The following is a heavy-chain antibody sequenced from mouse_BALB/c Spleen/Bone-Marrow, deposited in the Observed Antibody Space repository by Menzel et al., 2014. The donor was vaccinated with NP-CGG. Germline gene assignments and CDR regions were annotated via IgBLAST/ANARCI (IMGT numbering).Heavy chain of an antibody. V-gene: IGHV5-4*02. J-gene: IGHJ4*01. Sequence: EVKLMESGGGLVKPGGSLKLSCAASGFTFSDYYMYWVRQTPEKRLEWVATISDGGSYTYYPDSVKGRFTISRDNARNNLYLQMSSLKSGDTAMYYCARGGQLGAMDYWGQGTSVAVSS. CDR2: ISDGGSYT. CDR3: ARGGQLGAMDY. D-gene: IGHD3-2*01. CDR1: GFTFSDYY.